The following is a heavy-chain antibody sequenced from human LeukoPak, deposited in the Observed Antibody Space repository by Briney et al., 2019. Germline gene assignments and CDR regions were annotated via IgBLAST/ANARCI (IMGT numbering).Heavy chain of an antibody. CDR1: GYTFTSYG. V-gene: IGHV1-18*01. CDR3: ARDERDGYNH. D-gene: IGHD5-24*01. J-gene: IGHJ5*02. CDR2: ISAYNGNT. Sequence: ASVKVSCKASGYTFTSYGISWVRQAPGQGLEWMAWISAYNGNTNYAQKLQGRVTITADKSTSTAYMELSSLRSEGTAVYYCARDERDGYNHWGQGTLVTVSS.